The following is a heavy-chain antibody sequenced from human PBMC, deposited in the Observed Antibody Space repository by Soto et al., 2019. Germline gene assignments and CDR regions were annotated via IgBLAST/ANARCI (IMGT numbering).Heavy chain of an antibody. J-gene: IGHJ5*02. Sequence: SETLSLTCTVSGGSISSYYWSWIRQPPGKGLEWIGYIYYSGSTNYNPSLKSRVTISVDTSKNQFSLKLSSVTAADTAVYYCARPVYSTSSFNWFDPWGQGALVTVSS. V-gene: IGHV4-59*08. CDR3: ARPVYSTSSFNWFDP. CDR1: GGSISSYY. D-gene: IGHD6-6*01. CDR2: IYYSGST.